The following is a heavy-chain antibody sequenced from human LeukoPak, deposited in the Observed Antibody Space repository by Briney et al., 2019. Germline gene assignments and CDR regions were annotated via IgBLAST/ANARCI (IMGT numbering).Heavy chain of an antibody. Sequence: ASVKVSCEASGYTFSSYGITWVRQAPGQGLEWMGWINPNSGGTNYAQKFQGRVTMTRDTSISTAYMELSRLRSDDTAVYYCARESVVPAARTFDPWGQGTLVTVSS. D-gene: IGHD2-2*01. CDR3: ARESVVPAARTFDP. CDR2: INPNSGGT. J-gene: IGHJ5*02. CDR1: GYTFSSYG. V-gene: IGHV1-2*02.